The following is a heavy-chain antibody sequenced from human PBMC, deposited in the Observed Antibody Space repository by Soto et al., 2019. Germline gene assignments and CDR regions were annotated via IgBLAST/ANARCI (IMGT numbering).Heavy chain of an antibody. J-gene: IGHJ4*02. V-gene: IGHV3-9*01. CDR2: ISWNSGSI. CDR1: GVTFDDYA. CDR3: AKSPHYDSSGYYLFDY. Sequence: GGSLRLSCAASGVTFDDYAMLWVRQAPGKGLEWVSGISWNSGSIGYADSVKGRFTISRDNAKNSLYLQMNSLRAEDTALYYCAKSPHYDSSGYYLFDYWGQGTLVTVSS. D-gene: IGHD3-22*01.